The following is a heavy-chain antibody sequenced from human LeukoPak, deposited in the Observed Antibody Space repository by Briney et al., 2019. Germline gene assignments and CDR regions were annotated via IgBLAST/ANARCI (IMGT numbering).Heavy chain of an antibody. J-gene: IGHJ1*01. CDR2: ISSSSSYI. CDR3: ARDRSSSSLYFQH. V-gene: IGHV3-21*05. D-gene: IGHD6-6*01. CDR1: GFTFSSYS. Sequence: PGGSLRLSCAASGFTFSSYSMNWVRQAPGKGLEWVSYISSSSSYIYYADSVKGRLTISRDNAKNSLYLQMNSLRAEDTAVYYCARDRSSSSLYFQHWGQGTLVTVSS.